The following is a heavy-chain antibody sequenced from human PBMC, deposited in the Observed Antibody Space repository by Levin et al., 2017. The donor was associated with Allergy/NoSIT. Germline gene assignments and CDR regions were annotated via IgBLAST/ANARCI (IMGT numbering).Heavy chain of an antibody. CDR2: ISYDGSNK. CDR1: GFTFSSYG. J-gene: IGHJ6*02. Sequence: GESLKISCAASGFTFSSYGIHWVRQAPGKGLEWVSIISYDGSNKYYGDSVKGRFTISRDNSKDTVYLQINNVRREDTAVYYCARDTVGYYYGLDVWGQGTAVIISS. CDR3: ARDTVGYYYGLDV. V-gene: IGHV3-33*01. D-gene: IGHD2-15*01.